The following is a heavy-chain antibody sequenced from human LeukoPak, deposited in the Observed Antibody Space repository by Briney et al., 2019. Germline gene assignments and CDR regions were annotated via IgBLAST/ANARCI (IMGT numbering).Heavy chain of an antibody. J-gene: IGHJ4*02. CDR1: GCTFSSYA. V-gene: IGHV1-69*04. CDR3: ARPARYYYDSSGYLRY. CDR2: IIPILGIA. D-gene: IGHD3-22*01. Sequence: ASVKVSCKASGCTFSSYAISWVRQAPGQGLEWMERIIPILGIANYAQKFQGRVTITADKSTSTAYMELSSLRFEDTAVYYSARPARYYYDSSGYLRYWGQGTLVTVSS.